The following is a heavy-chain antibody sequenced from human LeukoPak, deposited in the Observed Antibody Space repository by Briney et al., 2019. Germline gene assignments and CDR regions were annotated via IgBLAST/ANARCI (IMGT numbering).Heavy chain of an antibody. Sequence: GGSPRLSCAASGFTFSSYWMNWVRQAPGKGLEWVANIKQDGSEKYYVDSVKGRFTISRDNAKNSLYLQMNSLRAEDTAIYYCARDCGGYGRRDCYWGQGTLVTVSS. CDR1: GFTFSSYW. D-gene: IGHD6-25*01. J-gene: IGHJ4*02. V-gene: IGHV3-7*03. CDR3: ARDCGGYGRRDCY. CDR2: IKQDGSEK.